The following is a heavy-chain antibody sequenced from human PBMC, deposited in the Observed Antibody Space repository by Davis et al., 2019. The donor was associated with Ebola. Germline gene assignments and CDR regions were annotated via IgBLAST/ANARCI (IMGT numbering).Heavy chain of an antibody. CDR2: ISAYNGNT. V-gene: IGHV1-18*01. CDR1: GYIFSNYD. Sequence: ASVKVSCKASGYIFSNYDINWVRQASGQGLEWMGWISAYNGNTNYAQKLQGRVTMTTDTSTSTAYMELRSLRSDDTAVYYCARPGTYDAFDIWGQGTTVTVSS. CDR3: ARPGTYDAFDI. J-gene: IGHJ3*02. D-gene: IGHD1-7*01.